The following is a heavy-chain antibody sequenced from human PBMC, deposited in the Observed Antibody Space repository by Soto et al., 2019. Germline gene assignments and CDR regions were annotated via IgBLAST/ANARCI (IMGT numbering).Heavy chain of an antibody. V-gene: IGHV1-18*01. J-gene: IGHJ4*02. Sequence: HVQLVQSGGEWKKPGASVKVSCNTSGYTCNTYFITWVRQAPGQGLEWMGWISPHNGNTKYAEKFQGRVTMTADTITKTAYMELRNLRIDDTAVYYCARDTGNSFDYWGQGTPVTVSS. CDR3: ARDTGNSFDY. CDR1: GYTCNTYF. CDR2: ISPHNGNT.